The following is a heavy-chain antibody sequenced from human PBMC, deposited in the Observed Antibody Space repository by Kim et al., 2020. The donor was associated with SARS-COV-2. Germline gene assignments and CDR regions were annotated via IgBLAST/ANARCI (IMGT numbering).Heavy chain of an antibody. J-gene: IGHJ5*02. CDR2: INTNTGNP. CDR3: ARDRNIVVVPAANNWFDP. D-gene: IGHD2-2*01. CDR1: GYTFTSYA. Sequence: ASVKVSCKASGYTFTSYAMNWVRQAPGQGLEWMGWINTNTGNPTYAQGFTGRFVFSLDTSVSTAYLQISSLKAEDTAVYYCARDRNIVVVPAANNWFDPWGQGTLVTVSS. V-gene: IGHV7-4-1*02.